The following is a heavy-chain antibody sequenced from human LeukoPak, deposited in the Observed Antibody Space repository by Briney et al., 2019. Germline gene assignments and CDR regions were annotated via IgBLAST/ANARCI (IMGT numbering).Heavy chain of an antibody. V-gene: IGHV3-15*01. CDR2: IKSRTDGGTT. J-gene: IGHJ4*02. Sequence: RXXXAXXGXXXXXAXXXWXXQAPGKGXEWVGRIKSRTDGGTTDYAAPVKGRFTISRDDSKNTLYLQMNSLKTEDTAVYYCTTDLGSGYDFLAYFDYWGQGTLVTVSS. D-gene: IGHD5-12*01. CDR1: GXXXXXAX. CDR3: TTDLGSGYDFLAYFDY.